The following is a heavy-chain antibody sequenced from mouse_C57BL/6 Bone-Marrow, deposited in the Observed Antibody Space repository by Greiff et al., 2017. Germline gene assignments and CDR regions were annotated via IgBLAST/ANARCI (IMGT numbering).Heavy chain of an antibody. CDR1: GFTFSSYA. Sequence: EVKLVESGGGLVKPGGSLKLSCAASGFTFSSYAMSWVRQTPEKRLEWVATISDGGSYTYYPDNVKGRFTISRDNAKNNLYLQMSQLKSEDTAMYYCARERDGYYSFAYWGQGTLVTVSA. D-gene: IGHD2-3*01. CDR3: ARERDGYYSFAY. J-gene: IGHJ3*01. V-gene: IGHV5-4*01. CDR2: ISDGGSYT.